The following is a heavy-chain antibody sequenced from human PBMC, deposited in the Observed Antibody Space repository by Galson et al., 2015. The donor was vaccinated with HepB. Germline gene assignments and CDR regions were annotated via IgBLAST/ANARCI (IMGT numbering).Heavy chain of an antibody. CDR2: ISGSGGST. V-gene: IGHV3-23*01. J-gene: IGHJ1*01. CDR1: GFTFSSYA. CDR3: AKGSAVAGTAEYFQH. D-gene: IGHD6-19*01. Sequence: SLRLSCAASGFTFSSYAMSWVRQAPGKGLEWVSAISGSGGSTYYADSVKGRFTISRDNSKNTLYLQMNSLRAEDTAVYYCAKGSAVAGTAEYFQHWGQGTLVTVSS.